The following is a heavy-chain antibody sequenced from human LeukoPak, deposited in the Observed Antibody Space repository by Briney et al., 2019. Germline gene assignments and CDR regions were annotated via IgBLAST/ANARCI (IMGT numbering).Heavy chain of an antibody. D-gene: IGHD4-17*01. CDR1: GFTFSSYS. CDR3: ARDYGDSPIGDAFDI. J-gene: IGHJ3*02. CDR2: ISSSSSYI. V-gene: IGHV3-21*01. Sequence: GGSLRLSCAASGFTFSSYSMNWIRQAPGKGLEWVSSISSSSSYIYYADSVKGRFTISRDNAKNSLYLQMNSLRAEDTAVYYCARDYGDSPIGDAFDIWGQGTMVTASS.